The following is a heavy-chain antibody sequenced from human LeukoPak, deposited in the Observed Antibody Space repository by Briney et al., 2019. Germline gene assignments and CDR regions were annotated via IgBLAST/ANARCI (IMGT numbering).Heavy chain of an antibody. CDR2: ISGSGGST. J-gene: IGHJ4*02. V-gene: IGHV3-23*01. Sequence: PGGSLRLSCAASGFTFSSYAMSWVRQAPGKGLEGGSGISGSGGSTYCADSVKGRFTISRDNSKNTLYLQMNSLRAEDTAVYYCAKERPWELDYWGQGTLVTVSS. D-gene: IGHD1-26*01. CDR1: GFTFSSYA. CDR3: AKERPWELDY.